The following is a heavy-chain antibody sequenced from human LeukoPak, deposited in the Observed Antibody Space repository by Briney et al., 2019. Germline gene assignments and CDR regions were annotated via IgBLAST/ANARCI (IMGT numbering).Heavy chain of an antibody. CDR1: GFTFSSCV. D-gene: IGHD6-13*01. V-gene: IGHV3-30*04. CDR2: ISYDGSNK. CDR3: ASEYTSNWYVY. J-gene: IGHJ5*01. Sequence: GGSLGLSCAASGFTFSSCVMHWVRQAPGKGLEWVASISYDGSNKHFADSVKGRFTISRDNSKKTLYLQMNSLRPEDTAVYYCASEYTSNWYVYWGQGTLVTVSS.